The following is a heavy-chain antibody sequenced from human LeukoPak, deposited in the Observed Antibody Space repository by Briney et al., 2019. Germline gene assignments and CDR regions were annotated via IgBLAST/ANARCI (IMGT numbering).Heavy chain of an antibody. CDR2: ISSSSSTI. CDR3: ASASKNGLWFGEKWGFDY. J-gene: IGHJ4*02. Sequence: PGGSLRLSCAASGFTFSSYSMNWVRQAPGKGLEWVSYISSSSSTIYYADSVKGRFTISRDNAKNSLYLQMNSLRAEDTAVYYCASASKNGLWFGEKWGFDYWGQGTLVTVSS. D-gene: IGHD3-10*01. V-gene: IGHV3-48*01. CDR1: GFTFSSYS.